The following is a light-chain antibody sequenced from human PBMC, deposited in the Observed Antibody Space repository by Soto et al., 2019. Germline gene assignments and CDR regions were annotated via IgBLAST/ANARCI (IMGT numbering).Light chain of an antibody. J-gene: IGKJ4*01. CDR3: QQSYSTPLT. Sequence: DIQLTQSPTSLSASVGDRVTIACRASQFIDSYLNWYQQKPGKAPKLLIYAASSLQSGVSSRFSGSGSGTDFTLTINSLQPEDFATYYCQQSYSTPLTFGGGTKVDIK. CDR1: QFIDSY. V-gene: IGKV1-39*01. CDR2: AAS.